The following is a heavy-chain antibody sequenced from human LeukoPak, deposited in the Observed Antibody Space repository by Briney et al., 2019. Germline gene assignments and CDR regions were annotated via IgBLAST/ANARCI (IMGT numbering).Heavy chain of an antibody. CDR1: GGSISSYY. V-gene: IGHV4-59*01. CDR2: IYYSGST. D-gene: IGHD4-17*01. J-gene: IGHJ4*02. Sequence: SETLSLTCTVSGGSISSYYWSWIRQPPGKGLEWIGYIYYSGSTNYNPSLKSRVTISVDTSKNQFSLKLTSVTAADTAVYYCARERSYGDKYYFDYWGQGTLVTVSS. CDR3: ARERSYGDKYYFDY.